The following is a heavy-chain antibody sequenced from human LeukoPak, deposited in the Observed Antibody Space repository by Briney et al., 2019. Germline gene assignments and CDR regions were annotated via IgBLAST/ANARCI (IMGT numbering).Heavy chain of an antibody. J-gene: IGHJ4*02. CDR2: ISSSSSYI. D-gene: IGHD3-22*01. V-gene: IGHV3-21*01. CDR3: ARDQTYYYDSSGYTDY. Sequence: GGSLRLSCAASGFTFSSYSMNWVRQAPGEGLEWVSSISSSSSYIYYADSVKGRFTTSRDNAKNSLYLQMNSLRAEDTAVYYCARDQTYYYDSSGYTDYWGQGTLVTVSS. CDR1: GFTFSSYS.